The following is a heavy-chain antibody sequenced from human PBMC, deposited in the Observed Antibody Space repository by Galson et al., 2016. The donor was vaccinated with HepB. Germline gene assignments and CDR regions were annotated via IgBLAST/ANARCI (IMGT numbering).Heavy chain of an antibody. CDR3: AREVPGGTSDFDC. Sequence: SLRLSCAASGFTFSSYGMHWVRQAPGKGLEWVAVISYDGTNKYYEDSVKGRFTISRDNSKNTLYLQMNSLRAGDTAVYYCAREVPGGTSDFDCWGQGTLVTVSP. CDR1: GFTFSSYG. V-gene: IGHV3-30*03. J-gene: IGHJ4*02. D-gene: IGHD1-7*01. CDR2: ISYDGTNK.